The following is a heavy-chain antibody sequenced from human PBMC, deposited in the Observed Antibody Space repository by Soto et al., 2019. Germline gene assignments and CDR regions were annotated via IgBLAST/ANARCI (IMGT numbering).Heavy chain of an antibody. D-gene: IGHD2-15*01. J-gene: IGHJ4*02. CDR2: IYYSGST. CDR1: GGSISSYY. Sequence: PSETLSLTCTVSGGSISSYYWSWIRQPPGKGLEWIGYIYYSGSTNYNPSLKSRVTISVDTSKNQFSLKLSSVTAADTAVYYCAREAGSGDTGPFDYWGQGTLVTVSS. CDR3: AREAGSGDTGPFDY. V-gene: IGHV4-59*01.